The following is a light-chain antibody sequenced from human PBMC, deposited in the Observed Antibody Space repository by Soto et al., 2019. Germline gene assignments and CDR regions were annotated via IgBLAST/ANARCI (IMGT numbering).Light chain of an antibody. CDR1: QNINSW. Sequence: DIQMTQSTSTLSASVGDRVTITCRASQNINSWLAWYQQKPGKAPNLLIYDASTLESGVPSRFSGSGSGTEFTLTISSLQPEDFATYYCQQFHSFSRTFGQGGNVDIK. CDR3: QQFHSFSRT. CDR2: DAS. J-gene: IGKJ1*01. V-gene: IGKV1-5*01.